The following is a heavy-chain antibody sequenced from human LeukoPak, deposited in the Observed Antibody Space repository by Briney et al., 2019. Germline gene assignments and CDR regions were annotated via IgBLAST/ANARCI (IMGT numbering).Heavy chain of an antibody. V-gene: IGHV3-23*01. J-gene: IGHJ4*02. Sequence: GGSLRLSCAAAGFTFSSYAMSWVRQAPGKGLEWVSAISGSGGSTYYADSVKGRFTISRDNSKNTLYLQMNCLRAKDTAVYYCAKFSLLRYFDYWGQGTLVTVSS. CDR2: ISGSGGST. CDR1: GFTFSSYA. CDR3: AKFSLLRYFDY. D-gene: IGHD2-15*01.